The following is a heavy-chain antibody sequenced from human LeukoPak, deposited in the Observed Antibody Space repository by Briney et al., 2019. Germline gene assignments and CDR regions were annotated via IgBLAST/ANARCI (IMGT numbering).Heavy chain of an antibody. CDR3: ARDKSVDFWSGYYTLFDY. CDR1: GGSISSYY. CDR2: IYTSGST. D-gene: IGHD3-3*01. V-gene: IGHV4-4*07. Sequence: SETLSLTCTVSGGSISSYYWSWIRQPAGKGLEWIGRIYTSGSTNYNPSLKSRVTMSVDTSKNQFSLQLSSVTAADTAVYYCARDKSVDFWSGYYTLFDYWGQGTLVTVSS. J-gene: IGHJ4*02.